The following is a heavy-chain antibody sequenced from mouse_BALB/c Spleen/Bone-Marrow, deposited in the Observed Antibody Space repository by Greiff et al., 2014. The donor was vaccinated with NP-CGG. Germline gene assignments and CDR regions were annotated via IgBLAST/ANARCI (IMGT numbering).Heavy chain of an antibody. Sequence: EVKVEESGPGLVKPSQSLSLTCTVTGYSITSDYAWNWIRQFPGNKLEWMGYISYSGDTNFNPSLRSRISITRDTSKNQIFLQLNSVTTEDTTTYHCASTMLTRFYWNFDVWGAGTTVTVSS. D-gene: IGHD2-1*01. V-gene: IGHV3-2*02. J-gene: IGHJ1*01. CDR3: ASTMLTRFYWNFDV. CDR2: ISYSGDT. CDR1: GYSITSDYA.